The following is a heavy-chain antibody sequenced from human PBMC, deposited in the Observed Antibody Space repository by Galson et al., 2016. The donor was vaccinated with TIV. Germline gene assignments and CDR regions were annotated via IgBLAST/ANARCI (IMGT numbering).Heavy chain of an antibody. Sequence: PALVKPTQTLTLTCSFSGFSLRTRGVGVGWIRQPPGKALEWLAPIYWDDLKRYRPSLENRLTITKDTPKNQVVLTMTNMDPVDTATYYCARFYDSTGYPWDYWGQGTLVTVSS. D-gene: IGHD3-22*01. CDR3: ARFYDSTGYPWDY. V-gene: IGHV2-5*02. CDR1: GFSLRTRGVG. J-gene: IGHJ4*02. CDR2: IYWDDLK.